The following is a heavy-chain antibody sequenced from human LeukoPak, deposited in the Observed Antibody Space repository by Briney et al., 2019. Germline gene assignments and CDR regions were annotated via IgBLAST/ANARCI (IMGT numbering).Heavy chain of an antibody. V-gene: IGHV3-30*09. J-gene: IGHJ6*02. CDR2: ISYTGRDK. CDR1: GFTFNNFA. D-gene: IGHD5-24*01. CDR3: ARDRLTGSNEVRYYYGMDA. Sequence: AGGSLRLSCAASGFTFNNFAMHWVRQAPGKGLEWVAVISYTGRDKYYADSVRGRFAISRDNSKNTLDLQMNSLRSEDTAEYYCARDRLTGSNEVRYYYGMDAWGQGTTVTVSS.